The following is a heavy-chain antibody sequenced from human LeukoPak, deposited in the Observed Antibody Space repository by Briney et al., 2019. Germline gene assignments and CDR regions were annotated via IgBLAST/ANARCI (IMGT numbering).Heavy chain of an antibody. V-gene: IGHV1-69*05. CDR3: ARGSDFWSGFHWFDP. D-gene: IGHD3-3*01. CDR1: GGTFSSYA. J-gene: IGHJ5*02. CDR2: IIPIFGTA. Sequence: SVKVSCRASGGTFSSYAISWVRQAPGQGLEWMGGIIPIFGTANYAQKFQGRVTITTDESTSTAYMELSSLRSEDTAVYYCARGSDFWSGFHWFDPWGQGTLVTVSS.